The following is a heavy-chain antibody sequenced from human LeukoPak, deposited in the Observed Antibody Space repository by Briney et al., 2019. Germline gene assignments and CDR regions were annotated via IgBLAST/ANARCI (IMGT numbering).Heavy chain of an antibody. V-gene: IGHV3-21*01. D-gene: IGHD2-8*01. CDR3: ERDLFCSYGACPV. CDR2: ISRSSRYI. Sequence: SGGSLRLSCAASGNTFSTYSMNWVRQAPGKGLEWVSSISRSSRYIYYADSVKGRFTISRDDAKNSLFLQMNSLRADDTAVYYCERDLFCSYGACPVWGQGTTVTVSS. CDR1: GNTFSTYS. J-gene: IGHJ6*01.